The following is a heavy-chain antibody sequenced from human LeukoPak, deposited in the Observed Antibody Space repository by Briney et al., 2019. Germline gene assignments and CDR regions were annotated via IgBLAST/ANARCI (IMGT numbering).Heavy chain of an antibody. J-gene: IGHJ4*02. D-gene: IGHD3-22*01. Sequence: GGSLRLSCAASGFTFDDYAMHWVRHAPGKGLEWVSGISWNSGSIGYADSVKGRFTISRDNAKSSLYLQMNSLRAEDTALYYCAKDRAYYYDSSGTIDYWGQGTLVTVSS. CDR1: GFTFDDYA. CDR3: AKDRAYYYDSSGTIDY. V-gene: IGHV3-9*01. CDR2: ISWNSGSI.